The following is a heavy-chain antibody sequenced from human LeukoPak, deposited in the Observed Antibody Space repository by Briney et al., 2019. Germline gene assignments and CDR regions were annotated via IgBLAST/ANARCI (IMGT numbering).Heavy chain of an antibody. J-gene: IGHJ6*02. CDR2: IIPIFGTA. CDR1: GGTFSSYA. CDR3: ARAAGYSSINYYYYGMDV. V-gene: IGHV1-69*01. D-gene: IGHD6-13*01. Sequence: SVKVSCKASGGTFSSYAISWVRQAPGQGLEWMGGIIPIFGTANYAQKFQGRVTITADESTSTAYMELSSLRSEDTAVYYCARAAGYSSINYYYYGMDVWGQGTTVTVSS.